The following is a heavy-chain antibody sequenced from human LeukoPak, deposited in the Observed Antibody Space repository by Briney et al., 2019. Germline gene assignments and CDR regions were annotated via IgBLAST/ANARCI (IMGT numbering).Heavy chain of an antibody. J-gene: IGHJ4*02. CDR2: TYYRSKWHN. V-gene: IGHV6-1*01. Sequence: SQTLSLTCAISGDSVSSNSAAWNWIRQFPSRGLEWLGRTYYRSKWHNNYALSVKSRITINPDTSKNQFSLQLNSVTPEDTAVYYCARTRGYFDYWGQGTLVTVSS. D-gene: IGHD3-10*01. CDR1: GDSVSSNSAA. CDR3: ARTRGYFDY.